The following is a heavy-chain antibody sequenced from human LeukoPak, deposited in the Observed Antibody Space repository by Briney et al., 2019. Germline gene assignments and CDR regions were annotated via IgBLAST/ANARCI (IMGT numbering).Heavy chain of an antibody. Sequence: PSETLSLTCTVSGGSISSYYWSWIRQPPGKGLEWIGYIYYSGSTNYNPSLKSRVTISVDTSKNQFSLKLSSVTAADTAVYYCARTTYGFWSGYYFDYWGQGTLVTVSS. D-gene: IGHD3-3*01. V-gene: IGHV4-59*01. CDR2: IYYSGST. CDR1: GGSISSYY. J-gene: IGHJ4*02. CDR3: ARTTYGFWSGYYFDY.